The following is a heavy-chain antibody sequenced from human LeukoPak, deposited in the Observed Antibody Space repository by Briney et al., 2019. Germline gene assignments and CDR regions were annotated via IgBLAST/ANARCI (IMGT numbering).Heavy chain of an antibody. CDR3: PRARSPIFGVVALYYFDY. J-gene: IGHJ4*02. CDR1: GYTFTGYY. CDR2: INPNSGGT. Sequence: GASVKVSCKASGYTFTGYYMHWVRQAPGQGLEWMGRINPNSGGTNYAQKFQGRVTMTRDTSISTAYMELSRLRSDDTAVYYCPRARSPIFGVVALYYFDYWGQGTLVTVSS. D-gene: IGHD3-3*01. V-gene: IGHV1-2*06.